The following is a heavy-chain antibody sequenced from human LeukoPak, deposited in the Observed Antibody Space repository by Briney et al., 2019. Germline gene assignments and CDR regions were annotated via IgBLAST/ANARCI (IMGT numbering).Heavy chain of an antibody. J-gene: IGHJ5*02. Sequence: PSETLSLTCTVSGGSISSYYWSWIRQPPGKGLEWIGYIYYSGSTNYNPSLKSRVTISVDTSKNQFSLKLSSVTAADTAVYYCAREYGGSSWSDPWGQGTLVTVSS. CDR2: IYYSGST. V-gene: IGHV4-59*01. CDR1: GGSISSYY. D-gene: IGHD6-13*01. CDR3: AREYGGSSWSDP.